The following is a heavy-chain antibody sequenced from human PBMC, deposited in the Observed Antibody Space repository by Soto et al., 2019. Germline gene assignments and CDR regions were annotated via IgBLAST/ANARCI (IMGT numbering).Heavy chain of an antibody. CDR1: GGSFSGYY. V-gene: IGHV4-34*01. J-gene: IGHJ4*02. Sequence: SETLSLTCAVYGGSFSGYYWSWIRQPPGKGLEWIGEINHSGSTNYNPSLKSRVTISVDTSKNQFSLKLSSVTAADTAVYYCAREGAGYWGQGTLVTVSS. CDR2: INHSGST. D-gene: IGHD6-19*01. CDR3: AREGAGY.